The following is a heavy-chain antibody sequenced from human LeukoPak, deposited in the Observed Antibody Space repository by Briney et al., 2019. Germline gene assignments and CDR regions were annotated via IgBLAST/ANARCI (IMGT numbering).Heavy chain of an antibody. Sequence: ASVKVSCKASGYTFTDYYIHWVRQAPGQGLEWLGWINPNSGVTNYAQKFQGRVTMARDTSISTAYMELSRLRSGDTAVYYCARTWGVEMATISTIDYWGQGTLVTVSS. V-gene: IGHV1-2*02. D-gene: IGHD5-24*01. CDR3: ARTWGVEMATISTIDY. CDR1: GYTFTDYY. CDR2: INPNSGVT. J-gene: IGHJ4*02.